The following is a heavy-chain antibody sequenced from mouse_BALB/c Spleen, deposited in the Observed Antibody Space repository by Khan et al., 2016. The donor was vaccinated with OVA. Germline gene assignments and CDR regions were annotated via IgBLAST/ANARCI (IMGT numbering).Heavy chain of an antibody. Sequence: EVELVASGGGLVKPGGSPKLSCAASGFTFSNYAMSWVRQTPEKRLEWVATISSGGSYTYYPDSVRGRFTISRDHDTQTLHLQMSRLGSEDTAMYYCARVAWVYVDYWGQGTTLTVSS. CDR3: ARVAWVYVDY. CDR2: ISSGGSYT. D-gene: IGHD2-14*01. J-gene: IGHJ2*01. CDR1: GFTFSNYA. V-gene: IGHV5-9-3*01.